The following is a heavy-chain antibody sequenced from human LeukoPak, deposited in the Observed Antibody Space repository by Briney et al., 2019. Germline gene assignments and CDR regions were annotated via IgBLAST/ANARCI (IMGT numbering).Heavy chain of an antibody. J-gene: IGHJ6*02. Sequence: SETLSLTCTVSGGSISSYYWSWIRQPPGKGLEWIGYIYYSGSTNYNPSLKSRVTISVDTSKNQFSLKLSSVTAADTAVYYCARGSWSGSCWPYYYYGMDVWGQGTTVTVSS. CDR2: IYYSGST. CDR1: GGSISSYY. D-gene: IGHD1-26*01. CDR3: ARGSWSGSCWPYYYYGMDV. V-gene: IGHV4-59*01.